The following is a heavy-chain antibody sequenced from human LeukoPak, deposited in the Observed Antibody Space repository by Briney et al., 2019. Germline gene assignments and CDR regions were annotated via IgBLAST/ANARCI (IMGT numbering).Heavy chain of an antibody. CDR1: GFTFSSYS. J-gene: IGHJ4*02. CDR2: ISSSSSYI. V-gene: IGHV3-21*01. D-gene: IGHD6-19*01. CDR3: ARDVTVAGAFDY. Sequence: GGSLRLSCAASGFTFSSYSMSWVRQAPGKGLEWVSSISSSSSYIYYADSVKGRFTISRDNAKNSLYLQMNSLRAEDTAVYYCARDVTVAGAFDYWGQGTLATVSS.